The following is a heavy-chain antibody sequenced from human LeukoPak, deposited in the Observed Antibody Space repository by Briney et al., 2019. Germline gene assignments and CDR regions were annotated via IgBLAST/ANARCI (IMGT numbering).Heavy chain of an antibody. Sequence: ASVKVSCKASGNTFIGNYIQWVRQARGQGLEWMGWINPNSGGANYAQRFQGRVTMTRDTSVTTAFLDLDRLTSDDTAVYYCVTRSYTSGWPTWGQGTLVTVSS. V-gene: IGHV1-2*02. CDR2: INPNSGGA. D-gene: IGHD6-19*01. J-gene: IGHJ5*02. CDR3: VTRSYTSGWPT. CDR1: GNTFIGNY.